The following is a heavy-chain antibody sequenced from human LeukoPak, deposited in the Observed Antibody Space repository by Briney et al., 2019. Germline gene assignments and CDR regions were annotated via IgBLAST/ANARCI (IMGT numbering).Heavy chain of an antibody. CDR3: AASYVDAFDI. Sequence: SETLSLTCAVYGGSFSGYYWSWTRQPPGKGLEWIGEINHSGSTNYNPSLKSRVTISVDTSKNQFSLKLSSVTAADTAVYYCAASYVDAFDIWGQGTMVTVSS. V-gene: IGHV4-34*01. CDR1: GGSFSGYY. CDR2: INHSGST. J-gene: IGHJ3*02. D-gene: IGHD1-26*01.